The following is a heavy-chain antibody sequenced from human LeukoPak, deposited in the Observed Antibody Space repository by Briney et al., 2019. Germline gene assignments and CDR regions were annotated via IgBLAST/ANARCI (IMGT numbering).Heavy chain of an antibody. V-gene: IGHV3-23*01. D-gene: IGHD3-10*01. J-gene: IGHJ6*02. CDR2: ISGSGGST. CDR1: GFTFSSYA. Sequence: QSGGSLRLSCAASGFTFSSYAMSWVRQAPGKGLEWVSAISGSGGSTYYADSVKGRFTISRDNSKNTLYLQMNSLRAEDTAVYYCARDYYGSGSLYYYGMDVWGQGTTVTVSS. CDR3: ARDYYGSGSLYYYGMDV.